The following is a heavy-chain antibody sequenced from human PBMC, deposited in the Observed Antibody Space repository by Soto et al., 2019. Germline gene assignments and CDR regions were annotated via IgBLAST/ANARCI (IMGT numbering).Heavy chain of an antibody. Sequence: GESLKISCKGSGYSFTSYWIGCVRQMPGKGLEWMGIIYPGDSDTRYSPSFQGQVTMTRNTSISTAYMELSSLRSEDTAVYYCARGKSGDPYYYYGMDVWGQGTTVTVSS. J-gene: IGHJ6*02. CDR3: ARGKSGDPYYYYGMDV. CDR1: GYSFTSYW. V-gene: IGHV5-51*01. CDR2: IYPGDSDT.